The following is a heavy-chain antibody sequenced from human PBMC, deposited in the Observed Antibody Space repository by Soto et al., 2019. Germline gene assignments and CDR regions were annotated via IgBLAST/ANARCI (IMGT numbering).Heavy chain of an antibody. J-gene: IGHJ4*02. CDR1: GYTFASHY. V-gene: IGHV1-46*01. CDR2: INPNGSNT. CDR3: GRDTSGLDY. Sequence: QVQLVQSGAEVKKPGASVKVSCQASGYTFASHYIHWVRQAPGQGLEWMGVINPNGSNTRYAQRFQDRLTLTTDTPTNTVYLDLSSLSSDDTAVYYCGRDTSGLDYWGQGTLVTVSS.